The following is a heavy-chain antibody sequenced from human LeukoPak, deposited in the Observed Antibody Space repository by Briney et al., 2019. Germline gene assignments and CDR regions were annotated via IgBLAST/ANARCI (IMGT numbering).Heavy chain of an antibody. V-gene: IGHV4-38-2*02. CDR3: ARDPYYFPSGSYVYFDH. CDR2: IHHNGKI. J-gene: IGHJ4*02. CDR1: GFTFDDYA. Sequence: GSLRLSCAASGFTFDDYAMHWVRQAPGKGLEWIGSIHHNGKIYYNPSLQSRVTMSLDTSMNQLSLKLTSVTAEDTAVYYCARDPYYFPSGSYVYFDHWGQGTLVTVSS. D-gene: IGHD3-10*01.